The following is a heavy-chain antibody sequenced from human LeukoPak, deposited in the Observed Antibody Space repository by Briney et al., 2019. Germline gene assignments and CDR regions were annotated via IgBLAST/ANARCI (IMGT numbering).Heavy chain of an antibody. J-gene: IGHJ3*02. CDR2: ISSSSSYI. V-gene: IGHV3-21*01. CDR1: VFTFSSYA. D-gene: IGHD1-26*01. Sequence: GGSLRLSCAPSVFTFSSYAMSWVREAPGKGLEWVSSISSSSSYIYYADSVRGRFTISRDNAKNSLYLQMNSLRAEDTAVYYCASGKRGSAFDIWGQGTMVTVSS. CDR3: ASGKRGSAFDI.